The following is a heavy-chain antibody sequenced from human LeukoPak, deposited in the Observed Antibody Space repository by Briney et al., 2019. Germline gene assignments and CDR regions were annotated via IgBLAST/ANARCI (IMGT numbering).Heavy chain of an antibody. V-gene: IGHV3-23*01. CDR1: GFTFSSYA. Sequence: GGSLRLSCPASGFTFSSYAMSWVRQAPGKGLEWVSAISGSGGSTYYADSVKGRFTISRDNSKNTLYLQMNSLRAEDTAVYYCAKDHGSGSYLGFDYWGQGTLVTVSS. CDR3: AKDHGSGSYLGFDY. CDR2: ISGSGGST. D-gene: IGHD3-10*01. J-gene: IGHJ4*02.